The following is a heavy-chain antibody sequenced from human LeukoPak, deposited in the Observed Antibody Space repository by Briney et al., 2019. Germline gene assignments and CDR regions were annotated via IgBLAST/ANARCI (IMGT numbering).Heavy chain of an antibody. CDR2: IYYSGST. V-gene: IGHV4-59*01. CDR1: GGSISGYC. Sequence: SETLSLTCTVSGGSISGYCWSWIRQPPGKGLEWIGYIYYSGSTYYNPSLKSRVTISVDTSKNQFSLKLSSVTAADTAVYYCARDLRAAYWGQGTLVTVSS. CDR3: ARDLRAAY. D-gene: IGHD3-16*01. J-gene: IGHJ4*02.